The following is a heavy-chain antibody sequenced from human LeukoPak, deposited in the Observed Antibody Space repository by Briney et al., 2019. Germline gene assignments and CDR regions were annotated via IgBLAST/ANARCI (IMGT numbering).Heavy chain of an antibody. CDR1: GFTFSNYA. J-gene: IGHJ4*02. V-gene: IGHV3-30-3*01. Sequence: GRSLRLSCAASGFTFSNYAMHWVRQAPGKGLEWVAVISSDGSNKYYADSVKGRFTISRDNSKNTLYLQMNSLRAEDTAVYYCFFPGVTGKVYWGQGTLSPSPQ. D-gene: IGHD1-1*01. CDR2: ISSDGSNK. CDR3: FFPGVTGKVY.